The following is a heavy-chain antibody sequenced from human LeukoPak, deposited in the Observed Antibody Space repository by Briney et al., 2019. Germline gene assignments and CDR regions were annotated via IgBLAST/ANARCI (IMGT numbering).Heavy chain of an antibody. V-gene: IGHV3-15*07. Sequence: GGSLRLSCAASGFTVSSNYMNWVRQAPGKVLEWVGRIKSKTDGGTTDYAAPVKGRFTISRDDSKNTLYLQMNSLKTEDTAVYYCTTEWSAVTTGGIYYYYGMDVWGQGTTVTVSS. CDR3: TTEWSAVTTGGIYYYYGMDV. J-gene: IGHJ6*02. CDR2: IKSKTDGGTT. CDR1: GFTVSSNY. D-gene: IGHD4-11*01.